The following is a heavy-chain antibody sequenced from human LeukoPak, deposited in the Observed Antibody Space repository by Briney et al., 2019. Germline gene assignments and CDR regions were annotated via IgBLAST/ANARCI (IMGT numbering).Heavy chain of an antibody. CDR2: IRSKANNYAT. D-gene: IGHD6-13*01. CDR3: AKDGPYSSRDRGDY. J-gene: IGHJ4*02. Sequence: QAGGSLRLSCAASGFTFSGSAMHWVRQASGKGLEWVGRIRSKANNYATAYAASVKGRFTISRDDSKNTLYLQMNSLRAEDTAVYYCAKDGPYSSRDRGDYWGQGTLVTVSS. V-gene: IGHV3-73*01. CDR1: GFTFSGSA.